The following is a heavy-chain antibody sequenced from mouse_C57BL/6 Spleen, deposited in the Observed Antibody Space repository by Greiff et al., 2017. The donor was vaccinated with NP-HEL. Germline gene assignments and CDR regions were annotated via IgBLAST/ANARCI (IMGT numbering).Heavy chain of an antibody. CDR1: GFTFSDAW. D-gene: IGHD1-1*01. CDR2: IRNKANNHAT. J-gene: IGHJ2*01. CDR3: TITTEYYFDY. Sequence: EVKLVESGGGLVQPGGSMKLSCAASGFTFSDAWMDWVRQSPEKGLEWVAEIRNKANNHATYYAESVKGRFTISRDDSKRSVYLQMNSLRAEDTGIYYCTITTEYYFDYWGQGTTLTVSS. V-gene: IGHV6-6*01.